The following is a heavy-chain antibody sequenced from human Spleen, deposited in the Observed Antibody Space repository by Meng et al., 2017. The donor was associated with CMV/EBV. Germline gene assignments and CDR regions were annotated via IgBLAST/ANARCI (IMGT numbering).Heavy chain of an antibody. J-gene: IGHJ3*02. CDR2: IYYSGST. CDR1: GGSISSYY. D-gene: IGHD5-18*01. CDR3: ARYSYGLDDAFDI. Sequence: GSLRLSCTVSGGSISSYYWSWIRQPPGKGLEWIGYIYYSGSTNYNPSLKSRVTISVDTSKNQFSLKLSSVTAADTAVYYCARYSYGLDDAFDIWGQGTMVTVSS. V-gene: IGHV4-59*01.